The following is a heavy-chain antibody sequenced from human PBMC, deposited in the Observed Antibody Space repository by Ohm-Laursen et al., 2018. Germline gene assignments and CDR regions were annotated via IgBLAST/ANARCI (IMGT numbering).Heavy chain of an antibody. D-gene: IGHD2-15*01. V-gene: IGHV3-11*01. CDR1: GFTFSDCW. CDR2: ISDIGSYT. CDR3: AKVYYCSGGSCYSWELTNGFDI. Sequence: SLRLSCAASGFTFSDCWMTWIRQAPGKDLEWVAYISDIGSYTFYQDSVKGRFTISRDNAKNSLFLQMNSLRPEDTAVYYCAKVYYCSGGSCYSWELTNGFDIWGQGTMVTVSS. J-gene: IGHJ3*02.